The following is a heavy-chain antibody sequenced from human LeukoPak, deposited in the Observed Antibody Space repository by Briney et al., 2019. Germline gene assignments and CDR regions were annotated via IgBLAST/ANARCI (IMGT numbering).Heavy chain of an antibody. J-gene: IGHJ4*02. CDR2: ISTYNGNT. CDR1: GYTFTTYG. V-gene: IGHV1-18*01. CDR3: ARGDSGYAFAPFDY. D-gene: IGHD5-12*01. Sequence: ASVKVSCKASGYTFTTYGITWVRQAPGQGLEWMGWISTYNGNTNYAQKLQGRVTMTTDTSTTTAYMELRSLSSDDTAVYYCARGDSGYAFAPFDYWGQGTLVIVSS.